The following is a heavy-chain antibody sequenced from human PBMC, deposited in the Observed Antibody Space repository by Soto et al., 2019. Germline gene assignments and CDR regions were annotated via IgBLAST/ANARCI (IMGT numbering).Heavy chain of an antibody. CDR3: ARVQLDELNTVNTSWFDP. Sequence: QVQLQESGPGLVKPSETLSLTCTVSGGSISSYYWSWIRQPAGKGLEWIGRIYTSGSTNYNPSLKSRVTMSVDTSKNQFSLKLSSVTAADTAVYYCARVQLDELNTVNTSWFDPWGQGTLVTVSS. V-gene: IGHV4-4*07. CDR1: GGSISSYY. J-gene: IGHJ5*02. CDR2: IYTSGST. D-gene: IGHD4-17*01.